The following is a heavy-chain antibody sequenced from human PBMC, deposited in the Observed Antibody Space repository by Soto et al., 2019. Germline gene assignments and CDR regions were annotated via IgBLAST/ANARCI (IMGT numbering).Heavy chain of an antibody. CDR2: ISGSGGST. Sequence: PGGSLRLACAASGFTFSSYAMSWVRQAPGKGLEWVSAISGSGGSTYYADSVKGRFTISRDNSKNTLYLQMNSLRAEDTAVYYCAKLRGDYKYYGMDVWGQGTTVTVSS. D-gene: IGHD3-10*01. V-gene: IGHV3-23*01. CDR3: AKLRGDYKYYGMDV. CDR1: GFTFSSYA. J-gene: IGHJ6*02.